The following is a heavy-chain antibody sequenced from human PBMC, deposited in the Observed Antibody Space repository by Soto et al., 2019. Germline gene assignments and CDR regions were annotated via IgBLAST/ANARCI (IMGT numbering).Heavy chain of an antibody. CDR2: ISESGGST. D-gene: IGHD3-9*01. CDR3: AKGGDLRYFDWLLSPFDY. CDR1: GSPFDDYG. V-gene: IGHV3-23*01. Sequence: GGSLRLSCAASGSPFDDYGMTWVRQAPGKGLEWVSTISESGGSTYYADSVKGRFTISRDNSKNTLYLQMNSLRAEDTAVYYFAKGGDLRYFDWLLSPFDYWGQGTLVTVSS. J-gene: IGHJ4*02.